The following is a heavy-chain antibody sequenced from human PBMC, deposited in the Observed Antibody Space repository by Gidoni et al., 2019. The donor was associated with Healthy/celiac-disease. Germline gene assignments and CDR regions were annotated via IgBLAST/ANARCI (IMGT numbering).Heavy chain of an antibody. Sequence: VQLLASGGGLVQPGGSLRLSCAASGFTFTSYAMSWVRQAPGKGLEWFSAISGSGGSTYYADSVKGRFTISRDNSKNTLYLQMNSLRAEDTAVYYCAKVKVYGVAYPDYWGQGTLVTVSS. J-gene: IGHJ4*02. CDR2: ISGSGGST. CDR3: AKVKVYGVAYPDY. D-gene: IGHD4-17*01. CDR1: GFTFTSYA. V-gene: IGHV3-23*01.